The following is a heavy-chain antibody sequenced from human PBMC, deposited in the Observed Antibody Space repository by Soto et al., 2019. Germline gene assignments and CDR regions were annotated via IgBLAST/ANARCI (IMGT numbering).Heavy chain of an antibody. CDR1: GGTFSSYA. J-gene: IGHJ6*02. CDR2: IIPIFGTA. D-gene: IGHD2-21*02. V-gene: IGHV1-69*13. CDR3: ARKGGVTLGGYYYGMDV. Sequence: SVKVSCKASGGTFSSYAISWVRQAPGQGLEWMGGIIPIFGTANYAQKFQGRVTITADESTSTAYMELSSLRSEDTAVYYCARKGGVTLGGYYYGMDVWGQGTTVTVSS.